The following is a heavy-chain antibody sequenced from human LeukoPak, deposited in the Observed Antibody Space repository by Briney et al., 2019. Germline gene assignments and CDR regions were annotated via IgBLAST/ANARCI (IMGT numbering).Heavy chain of an antibody. D-gene: IGHD4-17*01. J-gene: IGHJ4*02. CDR2: MNPNSGNT. CDR1: GYTFTSYD. V-gene: IGHV1-8*01. Sequence: ASVKVSCKASGYTFTSYDINWVRQATGQGLEWMGWMNPNSGNTGYAQKFQGRVTMTRNTSISTAYMELSSLRSEDTAVYYCARARYGDYRFDYWGQGTLLTVSS. CDR3: ARARYGDYRFDY.